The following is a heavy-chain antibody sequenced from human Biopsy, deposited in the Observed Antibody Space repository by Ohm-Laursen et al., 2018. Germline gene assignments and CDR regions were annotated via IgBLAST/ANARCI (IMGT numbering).Heavy chain of an antibody. J-gene: IGHJ6*02. D-gene: IGHD7-27*01. Sequence: TLSLTCAVSGYSISTGYYWGWIRQPPGKGLEWIGSIFHTGTTYYNPSLKSRVTMSVDTSKNQFSLKLSSVTAADTAVYYCARLWGGYHFHGMDVWGQGTTVTVSS. V-gene: IGHV4-38-2*01. CDR1: GYSISTGYY. CDR3: ARLWGGYHFHGMDV. CDR2: IFHTGTT.